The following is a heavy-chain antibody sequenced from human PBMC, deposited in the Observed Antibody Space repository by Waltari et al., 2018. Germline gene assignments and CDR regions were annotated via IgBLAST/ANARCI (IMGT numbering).Heavy chain of an antibody. J-gene: IGHJ4*02. CDR3: ARNHYGSGSHPGVGI. V-gene: IGHV1-3*01. CDR1: GYTFTSYA. D-gene: IGHD3-10*01. Sequence: VQLVQSGAEVKKPGASVKVSCKASGYTFTSYAMHWVRHAHVKRLEWMVWINAGNGNKKDSQKFQGRVTITRDTTASTAYMERSSLRSEDTAVYYCARNHYGSGSHPGVGIWGQGTLVTVSS. CDR2: INAGNGNK.